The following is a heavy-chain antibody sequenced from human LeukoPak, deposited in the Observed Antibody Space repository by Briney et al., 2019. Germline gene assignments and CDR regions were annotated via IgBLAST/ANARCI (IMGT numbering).Heavy chain of an antibody. CDR1: GFTFTNYW. CDR3: ARDLGQYYDTSDNWFDP. CDR2: IRYDGSNK. V-gene: IGHV3-30*02. J-gene: IGHJ5*02. Sequence: GGSLRLSCAASGFTFTNYWMSWVRQPPGKGLEWVAFIRYDGSNKYYADSVKGRFTISGDNSKNTLYLQMNSLRAEDTAVYYCARDLGQYYDTSDNWFDPWGQGTLVTVSS. D-gene: IGHD3-22*01.